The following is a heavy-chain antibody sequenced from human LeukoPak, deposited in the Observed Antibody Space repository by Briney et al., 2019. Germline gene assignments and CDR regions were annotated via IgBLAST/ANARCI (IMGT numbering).Heavy chain of an antibody. CDR3: ARVPYYYDSSGYWGFDY. CDR1: GGSISSGGYY. CDR2: IYYSGST. J-gene: IGHJ4*02. D-gene: IGHD3-22*01. Sequence: PSETLSLTCTVSGGSISSGGYYWSWIRQHPGKGLEWIGYIYYSGSTYYNPSLKSRVTISVDTSKNQFSLKLSSVTAADTAVYYCARVPYYYDSSGYWGFDYWGQGTLVTVSS. V-gene: IGHV4-31*03.